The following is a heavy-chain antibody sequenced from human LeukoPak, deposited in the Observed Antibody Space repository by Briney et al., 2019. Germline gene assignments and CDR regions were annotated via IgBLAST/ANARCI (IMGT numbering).Heavy chain of an antibody. CDR1: GFTFSSYG. J-gene: IGHJ4*02. D-gene: IGHD5-24*01. CDR2: IWYDGSNK. CDR3: ARDRATASFDY. Sequence: GGSLRLSCAASGFTFSSYGMHWVRQAPGKGLEWVAVIWYDGSNKYYADSVKGRSTISRDNSKNTLYLQMNNLRAEDTAVYYCARDRATASFDYWGQGTLVTVSS. V-gene: IGHV3-33*01.